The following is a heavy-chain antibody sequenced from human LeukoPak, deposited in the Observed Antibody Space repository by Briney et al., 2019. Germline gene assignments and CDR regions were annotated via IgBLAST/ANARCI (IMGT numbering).Heavy chain of an antibody. Sequence: GGSLRLSCAASGFTFSSYAMSWVRQAPGKGLEWVSAISGSGGSTYYADSVKGRFTISRDNSKNTLYLQMNSLRAEDTAVYYCAKDSMGIVVVSKYGMDVWGQGTLVTVSS. CDR2: ISGSGGST. CDR1: GFTFSSYA. J-gene: IGHJ6*02. D-gene: IGHD2-15*01. CDR3: AKDSMGIVVVSKYGMDV. V-gene: IGHV3-23*01.